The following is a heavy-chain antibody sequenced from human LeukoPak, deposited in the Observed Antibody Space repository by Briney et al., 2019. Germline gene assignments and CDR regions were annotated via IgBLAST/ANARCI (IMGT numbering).Heavy chain of an antibody. Sequence: PSETLSLTCTVSGGSLSSSSYYWGWIRQPPGKGLEWIASIYHSGTTYYNPSLKSRVTISVDTSKNQFSLKLSSVTAAETAVYYCARPPDNSDYGAAFDCCGQGTLVTVSS. CDR1: GGSLSSSSYY. V-gene: IGHV4-39*07. J-gene: IGHJ4*02. D-gene: IGHD5-12*01. CDR2: IYHSGTT. CDR3: ARPPDNSDYGAAFDC.